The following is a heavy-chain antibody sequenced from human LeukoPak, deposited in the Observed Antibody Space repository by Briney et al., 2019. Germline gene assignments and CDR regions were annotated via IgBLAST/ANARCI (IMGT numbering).Heavy chain of an antibody. CDR1: GLTFSDYY. CDR3: ARDGNFWSGYSHMDV. D-gene: IGHD3-3*01. Sequence: GGSLRLSCAASGLTFSDYYMSWIRQAPGKGLEWVSYISSSGSTIYYADSVKGRFTISRDNAKNSLYLQMNSLRAEDTAVYHCARDGNFWSGYSHMDVWGKGTTVTVSS. J-gene: IGHJ6*03. V-gene: IGHV3-11*01. CDR2: ISSSGSTI.